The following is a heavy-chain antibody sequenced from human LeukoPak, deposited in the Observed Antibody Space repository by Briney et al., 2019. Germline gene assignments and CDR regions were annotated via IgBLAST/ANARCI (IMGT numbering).Heavy chain of an antibody. CDR1: GFSFCNAW. J-gene: IGHJ4*02. Sequence: GGSPRLSCAATGFSFCNAWMNRVSQAPGKGLEWVGRIKSKYDGGTTNYAAPVKGRFTISRDDSKNTVYLQMNSLKSEYTAVYYCATEGYYFDYWGQGTLVTVSS. CDR2: IKSKYDGGTT. CDR3: ATEGYYFDY. V-gene: IGHV3-15*01.